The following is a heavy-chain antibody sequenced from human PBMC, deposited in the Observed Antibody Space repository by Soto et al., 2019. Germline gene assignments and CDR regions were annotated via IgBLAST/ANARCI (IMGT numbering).Heavy chain of an antibody. Sequence: GGSLRLSCAASGFTFSSYWMHWVRQAPGKGLAWVSRINSDGSSTSYADSVKGRFTISRDNAKNTLYLQMNSLRAEDTAVYYCVRTSLVVAAATREDYWGQGTLVTVSS. V-gene: IGHV3-74*01. J-gene: IGHJ4*02. D-gene: IGHD2-15*01. CDR2: INSDGSST. CDR1: GFTFSSYW. CDR3: VRTSLVVAAATREDY.